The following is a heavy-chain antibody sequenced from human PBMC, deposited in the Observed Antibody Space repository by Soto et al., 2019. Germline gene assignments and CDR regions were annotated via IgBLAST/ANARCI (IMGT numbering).Heavy chain of an antibody. Sequence: GGSLRLSCAASGFTLSTYAVSWVRQAPGKGLEWVSAISISDAGTYYADSVKGRFTISRDISKNTLYLQMNSLRAEDTAVFYCARCPTGCYGGNSRRYGFDMWGQGAMVTVAS. J-gene: IGHJ3*02. V-gene: IGHV3-23*01. CDR3: ARCPTGCYGGNSRRYGFDM. CDR2: ISISDAGT. D-gene: IGHD2-2*01. CDR1: GFTLSTYA.